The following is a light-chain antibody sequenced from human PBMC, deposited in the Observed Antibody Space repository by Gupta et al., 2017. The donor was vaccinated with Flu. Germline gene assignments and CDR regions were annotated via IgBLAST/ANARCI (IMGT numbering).Light chain of an antibody. CDR1: QSVSSN. Sequence: EIVMTQSPATLYVSRGERATLSCRASQSVSSNLSWYQQKPGQAPRLLIYGASTRATGIPARFSGSGSGTEFTLTISSLQSEDFAVYYCQQYNNWPPCSFGQGTKLEIK. V-gene: IGKV3-15*01. CDR2: GAS. J-gene: IGKJ2*04. CDR3: QQYNNWPPCS.